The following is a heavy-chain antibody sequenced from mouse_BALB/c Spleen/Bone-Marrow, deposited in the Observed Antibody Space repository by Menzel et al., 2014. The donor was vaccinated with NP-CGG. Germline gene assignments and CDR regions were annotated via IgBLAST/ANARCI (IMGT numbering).Heavy chain of an antibody. CDR2: LFPGDGRT. CDR1: GYTFTSYD. V-gene: IGHV1-85*01. Sequence: QVQLQQSGAELAKPGASVQLSCKASGYTFTSYDINWVRQRPEQGLEWIGWLFPGDGRTKYNEKFKGKATLTTDKSSSTGFMQLSRLASEGSAVYFCARGYEDWGQGTLVTVSA. J-gene: IGHJ3*01. D-gene: IGHD2-3*01. CDR3: ARGYED.